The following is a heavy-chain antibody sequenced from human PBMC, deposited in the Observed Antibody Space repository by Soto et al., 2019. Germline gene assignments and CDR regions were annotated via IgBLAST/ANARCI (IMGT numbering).Heavy chain of an antibody. Sequence: ASVKVSCKASGYTFSDYYIHWVRQAPGQGLEWMGWINPNSGGTKYAPKFQGGVTMTRDTSITTAYIELSRLRSGDTAVYYCAREPPNAKPEGVDFWGQGTLVTLSS. CDR3: AREPPNAKPEGVDF. V-gene: IGHV1-2*02. J-gene: IGHJ4*02. D-gene: IGHD3-16*01. CDR2: INPNSGGT. CDR1: GYTFSDYY.